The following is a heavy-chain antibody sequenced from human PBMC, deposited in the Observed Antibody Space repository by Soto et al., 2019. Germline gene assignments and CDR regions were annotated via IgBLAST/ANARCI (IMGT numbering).Heavy chain of an antibody. CDR3: ARVLGYCSSTSSGPCYYYGMDV. D-gene: IGHD2-2*01. CDR2: INPSGGST. CDR1: GYTFTSYY. Sequence: ASVKVSCKASGYTFTSYYMHWVRQAPGQGLEWMGIINPSGGSTSYAQKFQGRVTMTRDTSTSTAYMELSSLRSEDTAVYYCARVLGYCSSTSSGPCYYYGMDVWGQGTTVTVPS. J-gene: IGHJ6*02. V-gene: IGHV1-46*01.